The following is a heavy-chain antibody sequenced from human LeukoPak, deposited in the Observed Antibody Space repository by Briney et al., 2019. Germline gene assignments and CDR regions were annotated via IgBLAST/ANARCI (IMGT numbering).Heavy chain of an antibody. CDR1: GYTFTGYY. CDR3: ASGPLWFGELLSYFDY. D-gene: IGHD3-10*01. CDR2: INPNSGGT. Sequence: GASVKVSCKASGYTFTGYYMHWVRQAPGQGLEWMGWINPNSGGTNYAQKFQGRVTMTRDTSISTAYMELSRLRSDDTAVYYCASGPLWFGELLSYFDYWGQGTLVTVSS. J-gene: IGHJ4*02. V-gene: IGHV1-2*02.